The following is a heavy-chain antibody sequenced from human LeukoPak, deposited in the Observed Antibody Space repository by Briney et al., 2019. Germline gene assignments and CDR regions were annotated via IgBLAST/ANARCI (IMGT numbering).Heavy chain of an antibody. Sequence: PGRSLRLSCAASGFTFSSYGMHWVRQAPGKGLEWVAAISYDGSNKCYADSVKGRFTISRDNSKNTLYLQMNSLRAEDTAVYYCAKDSGDYGTPGDYWGQGTLVTVSS. D-gene: IGHD4-17*01. CDR1: GFTFSSYG. CDR2: ISYDGSNK. V-gene: IGHV3-30*18. J-gene: IGHJ4*02. CDR3: AKDSGDYGTPGDY.